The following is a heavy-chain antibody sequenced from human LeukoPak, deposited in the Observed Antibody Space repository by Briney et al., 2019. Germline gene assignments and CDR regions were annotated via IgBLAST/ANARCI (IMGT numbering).Heavy chain of an antibody. J-gene: IGHJ4*02. V-gene: IGHV4-59*08. CDR1: GGSISSYY. Sequence: SETLSLTCTVSGGSISSYYWSWIRQPPGKGLEWIGYIYYSGSTNYNPSLKRRVTISVDTSKNQFSLKLSSVTAADTAVYYCARHYYDSSGYDPYFDYWGQGTLVTVSS. CDR2: IYYSGST. D-gene: IGHD3-22*01. CDR3: ARHYYDSSGYDPYFDY.